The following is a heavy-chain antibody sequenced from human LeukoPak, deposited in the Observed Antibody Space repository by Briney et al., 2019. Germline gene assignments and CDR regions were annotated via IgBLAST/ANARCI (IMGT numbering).Heavy chain of an antibody. CDR2: IYYSGST. V-gene: IGHV4-59*08. J-gene: IGHJ3*02. D-gene: IGHD3-9*01. CDR1: GGSISNYY. Sequence: SETLSLTCTVSGGSISNYYWSWIRQPPGKGLEWIGYIYYSGSTNYNPSLKSRVTISVDTSKNQFSLKLSSVTAADTAVYYCARLPDYDILTGYYTPHAFDIWGQGTMVTVSS. CDR3: ARLPDYDILTGYYTPHAFDI.